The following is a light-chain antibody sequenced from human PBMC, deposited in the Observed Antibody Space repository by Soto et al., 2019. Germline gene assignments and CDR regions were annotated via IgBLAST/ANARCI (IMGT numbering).Light chain of an antibody. CDR3: QQYNGPSTT. J-gene: IGKJ5*01. CDR1: QSISNW. Sequence: DIQMTHTPPTLSASVGDRVTITCRASQSISNWLAWYQQKPGKAPKLLISKASSLESGVPTRFSGSRSGTEFTLAISSLQPDDFATYYCQQYNGPSTTFGQGTRLEIK. CDR2: KAS. V-gene: IGKV1-5*03.